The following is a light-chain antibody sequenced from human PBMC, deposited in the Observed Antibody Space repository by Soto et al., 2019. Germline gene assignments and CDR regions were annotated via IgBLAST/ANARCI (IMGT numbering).Light chain of an antibody. CDR2: AAS. CDR1: QGISNY. Sequence: DIQMTQSPSSLSASVGDRVAITCRASQGISNYLAWFQQRPGKVPKFLIYAASTLQSGVPSRFSDSGSGTDFTLTIRSLQPEDLATYYCQKYNSNHFTFGPETKVDIK. J-gene: IGKJ3*01. V-gene: IGKV1-27*01. CDR3: QKYNSNHFT.